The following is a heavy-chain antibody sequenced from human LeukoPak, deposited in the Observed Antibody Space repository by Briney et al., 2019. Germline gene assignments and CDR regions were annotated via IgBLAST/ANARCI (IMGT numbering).Heavy chain of an antibody. V-gene: IGHV1-2*06. CDR2: INPNSGGT. J-gene: IGHJ4*02. CDR3: ARGLEEGWPFDY. Sequence: GASVKVSCKASGYTFTGYYMHWVRQAPGQGLEWMGRINPNSGGTNYAEKFKSRVTMNRDTSISTAYMELSRLRSDDTAVYYCARGLEEGWPFDYWGQGTLVTVSS. CDR1: GYTFTGYY. D-gene: IGHD2-15*01.